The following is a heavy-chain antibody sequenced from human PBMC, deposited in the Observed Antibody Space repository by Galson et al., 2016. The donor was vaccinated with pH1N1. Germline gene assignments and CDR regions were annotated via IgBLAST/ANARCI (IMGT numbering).Heavy chain of an antibody. D-gene: IGHD5-24*01. CDR2: ITWNSAKI. Sequence: SLRLSCAASGFTFEEYGMHWVRQPPGKGLEWVSSITWNSAKIGYADSVKGRFIISRDNAKNSLFLQMKSVRPEDTAVYYCETGPRPWLQYVACDISGQGTLVTVSS. V-gene: IGHV3-9*01. CDR1: GFTFEEYG. CDR3: ETGPRPWLQYVACDI. J-gene: IGHJ3*02.